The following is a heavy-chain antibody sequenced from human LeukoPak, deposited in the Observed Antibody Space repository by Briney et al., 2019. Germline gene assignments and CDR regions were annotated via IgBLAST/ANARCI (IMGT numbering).Heavy chain of an antibody. CDR2: IYYSRIT. CDR3: ARDYGSGSSYPFDY. CDR1: GXSISSYY. J-gene: IGHJ4*02. D-gene: IGHD3-10*01. V-gene: IGHV4-59*01. Sequence: SETLSLTCTVSGXSISSYYGSWIRQPPGKGLEWIGYIYYSRITNYNPSLKSRVTISVDTSKNQFSLKLSSVTAADTAVYYCARDYGSGSSYPFDYWGQGTLVTVSS.